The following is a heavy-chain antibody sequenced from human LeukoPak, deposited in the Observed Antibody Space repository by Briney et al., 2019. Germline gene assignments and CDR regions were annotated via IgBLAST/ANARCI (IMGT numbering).Heavy chain of an antibody. D-gene: IGHD5-18*01. V-gene: IGHV4-34*01. CDR1: GGSFSGYH. CDR2: INHRGST. J-gene: IGHJ4*02. Sequence: SETLSLTCAVYGGSFSGYHWSCIRPPPGKGLECIGEINHRGSTNYNPSLKSRVTISVDTSKTQFSLKLSSVTAADTAVYDCASTSAMVYFDYWGQGTLVTVSS. CDR3: ASTSAMVYFDY.